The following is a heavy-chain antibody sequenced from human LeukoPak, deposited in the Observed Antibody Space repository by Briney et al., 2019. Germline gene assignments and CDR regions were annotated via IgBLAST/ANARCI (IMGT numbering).Heavy chain of an antibody. D-gene: IGHD2-2*01. CDR1: GYTFTSYG. CDR2: INPSGGST. Sequence: ASVKVSCKASGYTFTSYGITWVRQAPGQGLEWMGIINPSGGSTSYAQKFQGRVTMTRDTSTSTVYMELSSLRSEDTAVYYCAREWCSSTSCYRYFDYWGQGTLVTVSS. CDR3: AREWCSSTSCYRYFDY. J-gene: IGHJ4*02. V-gene: IGHV1-46*01.